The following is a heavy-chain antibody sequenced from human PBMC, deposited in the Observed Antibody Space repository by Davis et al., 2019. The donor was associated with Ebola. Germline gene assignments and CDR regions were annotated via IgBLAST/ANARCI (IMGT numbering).Heavy chain of an antibody. D-gene: IGHD4-23*01. Sequence: GESLKISCAASGFTFSSYAMSWVRQAPGKGLEWVSTISGSGGSTWYAESVKGRFTISRDNSKNTLYLQMNSLRAEDTAVYYCAKDTTVVTPAHDYWGRGTLVTVSS. CDR1: GFTFSSYA. CDR2: ISGSGGST. V-gene: IGHV3-23*01. J-gene: IGHJ4*02. CDR3: AKDTTVVTPAHDY.